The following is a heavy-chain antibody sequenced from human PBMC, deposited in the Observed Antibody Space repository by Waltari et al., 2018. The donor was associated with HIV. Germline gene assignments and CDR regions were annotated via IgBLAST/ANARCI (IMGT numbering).Heavy chain of an antibody. CDR2: IYYSGST. Sequence: QVQLQESGPGLVKPSETLSLTCTVSGGSISSYYWSWIRQPPGKGLEWIGYIYYSGSTNYNPSLKRRVTISVDTSKNQFSLKLSSVTAADTAVYYCARGAFWSGYLVPYYYGMDVWGQGTTVTVSS. J-gene: IGHJ6*02. V-gene: IGHV4-59*01. CDR3: ARGAFWSGYLVPYYYGMDV. CDR1: GGSISSYY. D-gene: IGHD3-3*01.